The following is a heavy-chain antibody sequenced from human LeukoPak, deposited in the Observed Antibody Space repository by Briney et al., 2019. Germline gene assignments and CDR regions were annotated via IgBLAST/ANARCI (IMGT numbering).Heavy chain of an antibody. CDR1: GFTFTNYW. Sequence: GGSLRLSCAASGFTFTNYWMSWVRQAPGKGLEWVANIKQDGSEKYYVDSVTRRFAISRDNANNSLYLQMNSLRAEDTAVFYCARDVRGGWYFDYWGQGTLVTVSS. CDR2: IKQDGSEK. D-gene: IGHD6-19*01. J-gene: IGHJ4*02. CDR3: ARDVRGGWYFDY. V-gene: IGHV3-7*01.